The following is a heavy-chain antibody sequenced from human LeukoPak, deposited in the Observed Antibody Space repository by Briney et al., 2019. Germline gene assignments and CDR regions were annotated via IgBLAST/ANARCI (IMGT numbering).Heavy chain of an antibody. J-gene: IGHJ4*02. CDR2: ISSSSSNI. CDR3: ARGGAARPDY. CDR1: GFSFSVSG. Sequence: GRSLRLSCAASGFSFSVSGMNWVRQAPGKGLEWVAYISSSSSNINYADSVRGRFTISRDNARNSLYLHMDSLGVEDMAVYYCARGGAARPDYWGPGTLVTVSS. V-gene: IGHV3-21*01. D-gene: IGHD6-6*01.